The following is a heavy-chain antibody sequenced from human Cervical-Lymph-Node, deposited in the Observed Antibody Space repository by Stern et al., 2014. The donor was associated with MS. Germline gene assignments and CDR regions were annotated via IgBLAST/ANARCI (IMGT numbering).Heavy chain of an antibody. J-gene: IGHJ4*02. Sequence: QVQLQESGPGLVKPSETLSLTCSVFGGSLSSSTYFWGWIRQPPGKGLEWIGNVYYTRATYYNPSLKGRVTISIDTAKSQFSLWLSSVTAADTAVYYCARQPLEYFDFWGQGTLITVSS. V-gene: IGHV4-39*01. CDR3: ARQPLEYFDF. CDR1: GGSLSSSTYF. CDR2: VYYTRAT.